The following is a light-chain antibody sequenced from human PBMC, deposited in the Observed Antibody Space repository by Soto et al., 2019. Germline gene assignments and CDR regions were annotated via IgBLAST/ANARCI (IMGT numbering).Light chain of an antibody. CDR2: VNSDGSH. Sequence: QAVVTQPPSASASLGASVKLTCTLSSGHSNYAIAWHQQQPEKGPRYLMKVNSDGSHSKGDGIPNRFSGSSSGAERYLTISSLQSEDEADYYCQTWGTGIQWVFGGGTKLTVL. V-gene: IGLV4-69*01. CDR3: QTWGTGIQWV. CDR1: SGHSNYA. J-gene: IGLJ3*02.